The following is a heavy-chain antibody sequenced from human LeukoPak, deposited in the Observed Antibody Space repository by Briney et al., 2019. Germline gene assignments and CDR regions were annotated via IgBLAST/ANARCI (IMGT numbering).Heavy chain of an antibody. CDR2: ISFDGSNK. V-gene: IGHV3-30*18. CDR1: GFTFSAYG. Sequence: GGSLRLSCAASGFTFSAYGMHWVRQAPGKGLEWVAVISFDGSNKYYADSVKGRFTISRDNSKNTLHLQMYSLRAEDTAVYYCAKDSGYRYFDYWGQGTLVTVSS. D-gene: IGHD3-10*01. J-gene: IGHJ4*02. CDR3: AKDSGYRYFDY.